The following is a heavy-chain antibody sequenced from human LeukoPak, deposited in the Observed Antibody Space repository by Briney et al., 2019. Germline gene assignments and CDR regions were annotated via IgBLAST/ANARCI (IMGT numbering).Heavy chain of an antibody. CDR3: ATRYCSVGVCYLNY. D-gene: IGHD2-8*02. J-gene: IGHJ4*02. CDR1: GFTFSSYG. V-gene: IGHV3-48*02. Sequence: PGGSLRLSCAASGFTFSSYGMNWVRQAPGKGLEWVSYISYSTSTIYYADSVKGRFTISRDNAENSLYLQMSSLRDGDTAVYYCATRYCSVGVCYLNYWGQGTLVTVSS. CDR2: ISYSTSTI.